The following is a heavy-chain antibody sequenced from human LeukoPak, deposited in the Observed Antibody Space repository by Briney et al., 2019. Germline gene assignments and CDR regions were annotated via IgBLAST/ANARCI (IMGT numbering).Heavy chain of an antibody. V-gene: IGHV3-7*04. CDR2: IKQDESAK. CDR1: GLTLSRNW. CDR3: AGGGGWVFDF. Sequence: GGSLRLSCAASGLTLSRNWMNWVRQAPGKGLEWVANIKQDESAKYYANSVKGRFTISRDDAKNSLYLEMNSLRAEDTAVYYCAGGGGWVFDFWGQGTLVTVSS. D-gene: IGHD6-19*01. J-gene: IGHJ4*02.